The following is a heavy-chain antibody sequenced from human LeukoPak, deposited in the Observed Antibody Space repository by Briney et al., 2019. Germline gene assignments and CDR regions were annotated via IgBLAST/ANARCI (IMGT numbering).Heavy chain of an antibody. CDR3: ARVGVRGVIVYYFDY. CDR1: GYTFTSYY. CDR2: INPSGGST. J-gene: IGHJ4*02. D-gene: IGHD3-10*01. V-gene: IGHV1-46*03. Sequence: ASVKVSCKASGYTFTSYYMHWVRQAPGQGLEWMGIINPSGGSTSYAQKFQGRVTMTRDTSTSTVYMVLSSLRSEDTAVYYCARVGVRGVIVYYFDYWGQGTLVTVSS.